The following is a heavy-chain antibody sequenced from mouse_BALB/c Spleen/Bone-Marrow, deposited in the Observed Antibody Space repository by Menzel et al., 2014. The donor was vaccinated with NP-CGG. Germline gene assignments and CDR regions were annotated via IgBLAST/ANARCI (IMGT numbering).Heavy chain of an antibody. Sequence: QVHLQESGPELVRPAASVKLFCLTSGYSFTSYWMRWVKQRPGQGLEWIGLIDPSARETRVNPKFKGKATLTADKSSSTAYMHLGSLTSEDSAVYYRVRYWSIPFAYWGQGPLFTGSA. CDR3: VRYWSIPFAY. CDR2: IDPSARET. CDR1: GYSFTSYW. D-gene: IGHD2-3*01. J-gene: IGHJ3*01. V-gene: IGHV1-69*02.